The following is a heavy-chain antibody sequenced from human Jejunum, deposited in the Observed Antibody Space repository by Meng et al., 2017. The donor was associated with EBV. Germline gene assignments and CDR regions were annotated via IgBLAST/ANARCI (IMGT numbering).Heavy chain of an antibody. V-gene: IGHV3-23*04. CDR2: ISAGGDRT. Sequence: QLVGLGGGLVRPGGSLRLSCAASGFTFSGHGRIWVRHTPGKGLGWVSAISAGGDRTYYADSVKGRFTISRDNSKNTLYLQMTSLRAEDTALYYCTKIAVTGRWYFDLWGRGTLVTVSS. CDR3: TKIAVTGRWYFDL. D-gene: IGHD6-19*01. CDR1: GFTFSGHG. J-gene: IGHJ2*01.